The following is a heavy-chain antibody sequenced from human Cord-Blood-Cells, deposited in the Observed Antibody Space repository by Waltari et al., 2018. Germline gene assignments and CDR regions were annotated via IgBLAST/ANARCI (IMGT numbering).Heavy chain of an antibody. J-gene: IGHJ4*02. CDR2: IYYSGST. V-gene: IGHV4-59*11. CDR3: ARVWGSYFDY. CDR1: GCPISSHY. D-gene: IGHD3-16*01. Sequence: QVQLQESGPGLVKPSETLSLTCTVSGCPISSHYWSWIRQPPGKGLEWIGYIYYSGSTNYNPSLKSRVTISVDTSKNQFSLKLSSVTAADTAVYYCARVWGSYFDYWGQGTLVTVSS.